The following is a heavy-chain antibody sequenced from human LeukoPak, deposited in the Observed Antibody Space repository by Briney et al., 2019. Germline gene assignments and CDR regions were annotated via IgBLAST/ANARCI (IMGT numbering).Heavy chain of an antibody. J-gene: IGHJ4*02. CDR1: GFTFSSYD. CDR3: ARGFSGWPIDY. CDR2: IGTAGDT. D-gene: IGHD6-19*01. Sequence: GGSLRLSCAASGFTFSSYDMHWVRQAAGKGLEWVSAIGTAGDTYYPGSVKGRFTISRENAKNSLYLQMNSPRAGDTAVYYCARGFSGWPIDYWGQGTLVTVSS. V-gene: IGHV3-13*01.